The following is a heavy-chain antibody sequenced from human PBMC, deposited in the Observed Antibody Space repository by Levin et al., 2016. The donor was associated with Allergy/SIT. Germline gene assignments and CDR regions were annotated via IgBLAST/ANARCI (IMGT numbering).Heavy chain of an antibody. J-gene: IGHJ4*02. CDR3: ARGGVKSGYQIDY. CDR2: IIPILGIA. Sequence: WVRQAPGQGLEWMGRIIPILGIANYAQKFQGRVTITADKSTSTAYMELSSLRSEDTAVYYCARGGVKSGYQIDYWGQGTLVTVSS. D-gene: IGHD3-22*01. V-gene: IGHV1-69*04.